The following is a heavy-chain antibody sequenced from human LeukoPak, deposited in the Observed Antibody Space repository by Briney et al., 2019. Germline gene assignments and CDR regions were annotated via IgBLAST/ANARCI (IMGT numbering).Heavy chain of an antibody. CDR1: GFTFSDYY. V-gene: IGHV3-11*01. CDR3: AREQVAGRFDY. CDR2: MSGSGSTI. J-gene: IGHJ4*02. Sequence: PGGSLRLSCAASGFTFSDYYMSWIRQAPGKGLEWVSSMSGSGSTIYYADSVKGRFIISRGNAKNSLYLRMNSLRAEDTAVYYCAREQVAGRFDYWGQGTLVTVSS. D-gene: IGHD6-19*01.